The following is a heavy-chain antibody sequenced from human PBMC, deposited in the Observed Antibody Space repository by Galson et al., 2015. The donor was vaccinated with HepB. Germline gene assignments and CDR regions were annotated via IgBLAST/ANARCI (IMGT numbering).Heavy chain of an antibody. V-gene: IGHV1-46*01. Sequence: SVKVSCKASGYTFTSYYMHWVRQAPGQGLEWTGIINPSGGSTSYAQKFQGRVTMTRDTSTSTVYMELSSLRSEDTAVYYCAREIVVVPAATPHDAFDIWGQGTMVTVSS. CDR2: INPSGGST. J-gene: IGHJ3*02. CDR1: GYTFTSYY. D-gene: IGHD2-2*02. CDR3: AREIVVVPAATPHDAFDI.